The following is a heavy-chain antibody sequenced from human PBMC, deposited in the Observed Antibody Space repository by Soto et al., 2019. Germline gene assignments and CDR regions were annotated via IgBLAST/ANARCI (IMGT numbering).Heavy chain of an antibody. J-gene: IGHJ3*01. CDR2: IGGTDGDSDGVP. V-gene: IGHV3-23*01. Sequence: VQLLESGGDLVQPGGSLRLSCVASGFILNNYAMSWVRQAPGKGLEWVSTIGGTDGDSDGVPWYEDSVKGRFTISRESSANNLFFHMDNLRAEDSALYYWVKRGRNWGAFDFWGQGTTVVVSS. CDR3: VKRGRNWGAFDF. D-gene: IGHD7-27*01. CDR1: GFILNNYA.